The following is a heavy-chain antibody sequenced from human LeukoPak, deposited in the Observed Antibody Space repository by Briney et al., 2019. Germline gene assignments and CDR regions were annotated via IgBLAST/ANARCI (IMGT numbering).Heavy chain of an antibody. CDR3: AREEGSYYDWVYDY. CDR2: IKQDGSEK. V-gene: IGHV3-7*01. Sequence: GGSLRLSCAASGFTFSSYWMSWVRQAPGKGLEWVANIKQDGSEKYYVDSVKGRFTISRDNAKNSLYLQMNSLRAEDTAVYYCAREEGSYYDWVYDYWGQGTLVTVSS. CDR1: GFTFSSYW. D-gene: IGHD1-26*01. J-gene: IGHJ4*02.